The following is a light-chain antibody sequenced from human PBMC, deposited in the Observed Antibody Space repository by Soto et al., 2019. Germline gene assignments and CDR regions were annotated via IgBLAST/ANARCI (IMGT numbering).Light chain of an antibody. CDR3: SAYTVSRTYV. CDR1: NSDIGDYNY. CDR2: EVR. V-gene: IGLV2-14*01. J-gene: IGLJ1*01. Sequence: QSALTQPASVSGSPGQSITISCSGTNSDIGDYNYVSWYQQHPGKVPKLIIYEVRNRPSGVSNRFSGSKSGNTASLTISGLQGEDEADYYCSAYTVSRTYVFGTGTKVTVL.